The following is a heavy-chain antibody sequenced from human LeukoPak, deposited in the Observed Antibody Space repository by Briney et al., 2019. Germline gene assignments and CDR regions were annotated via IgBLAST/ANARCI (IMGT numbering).Heavy chain of an antibody. D-gene: IGHD3-22*01. CDR3: ARDYYDSSGYSAEWFDP. Sequence: SETLSLTCRVSGYSISNGYFWGWIRQSPGKGLEWVGSIFHTGSTYYNPSLKSRLIISVDTSKNQFSLKLSSVTAADTAVYYCARDYYDSSGYSAEWFDPWGQGTLVTVSS. V-gene: IGHV4-38-2*02. CDR1: GYSISNGYF. J-gene: IGHJ5*02. CDR2: IFHTGST.